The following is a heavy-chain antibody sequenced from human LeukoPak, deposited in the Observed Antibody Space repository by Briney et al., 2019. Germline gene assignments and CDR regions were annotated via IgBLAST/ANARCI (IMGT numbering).Heavy chain of an antibody. CDR1: GGSFSGYY. D-gene: IGHD6-13*01. V-gene: IGHV4-34*01. Sequence: SETLSLTCAVYGGSFSGYYRSWIRQPPGKGLEWIGEINHSGSTNYNPSLKSRVTISVDTSKNQLSLKLSSVTAADTAVYYCARGSMRAAAGTGYWGQGTLVTVSS. CDR2: INHSGST. J-gene: IGHJ4*02. CDR3: ARGSMRAAAGTGY.